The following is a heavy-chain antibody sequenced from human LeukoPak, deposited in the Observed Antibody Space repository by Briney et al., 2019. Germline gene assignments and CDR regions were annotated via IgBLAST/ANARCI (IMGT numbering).Heavy chain of an antibody. J-gene: IGHJ4*02. D-gene: IGHD5-18*01. CDR3: ARFPIQLWLYGFDY. Sequence: GASVKVSCKACGYTFTGYYMHWVRQAPGQGLAWMGWINPNSGGTNYAQKFQGRVTMTRDTSISTAYMELSRLRSDDTAVYYCARFPIQLWLYGFDYWGQGTLVTVSS. CDR2: INPNSGGT. V-gene: IGHV1-2*02. CDR1: GYTFTGYY.